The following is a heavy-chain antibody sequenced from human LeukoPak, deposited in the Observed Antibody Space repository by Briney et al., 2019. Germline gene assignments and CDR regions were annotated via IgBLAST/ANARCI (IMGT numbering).Heavy chain of an antibody. CDR1: GGSISSGDYY. CDR3: ATIGYTYGLTSDY. J-gene: IGHJ4*02. Sequence: PSQTLSLTCTVSGGSISSGDYYWSWIRQPPGKGLEWMGHIYYSGITFYNPSLKSRVTISVDTSKSQFSLKLTSVTAADTAVYYCATIGYTYGLTSDYWGQGTLVTVSS. D-gene: IGHD5-18*01. CDR2: IYYSGIT. V-gene: IGHV4-30-4*08.